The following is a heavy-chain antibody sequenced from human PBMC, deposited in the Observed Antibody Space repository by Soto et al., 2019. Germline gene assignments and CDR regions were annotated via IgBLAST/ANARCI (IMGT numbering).Heavy chain of an antibody. J-gene: IGHJ4*02. V-gene: IGHV3-74*01. CDR2: ISTDGSIT. Sequence: GGSLRLSCAASGLIFSNYKMHWVRQAPGKGLVWVSRISTDGSITDYADSVKGRFTVSRDNAKNTLYLQMNSLRVDDTAVYYCARDTNGLHYWGQGTPVTVSS. D-gene: IGHD2-8*01. CDR1: GLIFSNYK. CDR3: ARDTNGLHY.